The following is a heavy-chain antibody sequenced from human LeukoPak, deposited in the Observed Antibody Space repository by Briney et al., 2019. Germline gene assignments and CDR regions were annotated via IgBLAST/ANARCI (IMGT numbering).Heavy chain of an antibody. D-gene: IGHD1-26*01. CDR2: VNKSGST. V-gene: IGHV4-4*02. Sequence: KPSETLSLTCAVSTDSITINYWRWVRQPPGKGREWMGEVNKSGSTNYYPSLQSRVTISIDKSKNQIALELTSVTAADTAVYYCAKEIVGAPTPGAYWGQGILVTVSS. CDR1: TDSITINY. CDR3: AKEIVGAPTPGAY. J-gene: IGHJ4*02.